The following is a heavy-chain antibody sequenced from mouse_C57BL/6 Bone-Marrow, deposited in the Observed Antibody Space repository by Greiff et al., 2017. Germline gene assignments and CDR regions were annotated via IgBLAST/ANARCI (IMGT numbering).Heavy chain of an antibody. CDR1: GFTFSSYA. CDR3: ARDPYYYGSSLFAY. Sequence: EVQRVESGGGLVKPGGSLKLSCAASGFTFSSYAMSWVRQTPEKRLEWVATISDGGSYTYYPDNVKGRFTISSDNAKNNLYLQMSHLKSEDTAMYYCARDPYYYGSSLFAYWGQGTLVTVSA. D-gene: IGHD1-1*01. J-gene: IGHJ3*01. CDR2: ISDGGSYT. V-gene: IGHV5-4*01.